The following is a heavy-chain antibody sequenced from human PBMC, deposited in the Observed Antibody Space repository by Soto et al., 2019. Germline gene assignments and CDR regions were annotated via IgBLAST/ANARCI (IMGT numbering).Heavy chain of an antibody. CDR2: IDPTDSFT. CDR1: GYKFTTFW. CDR3: ARPASGGSRDAFDV. V-gene: IGHV5-10-1*01. J-gene: IGHJ3*01. Sequence: GESLTISCKGSGYKFTTFWLNWVLQTPGKGLEWLGRIDPTDSFTNYSPPFEGHVTISVDRSISTAYLQWNSLQASDTAIYYCARPASGGSRDAFDVWGQGTTVTVSS. D-gene: IGHD2-15*01.